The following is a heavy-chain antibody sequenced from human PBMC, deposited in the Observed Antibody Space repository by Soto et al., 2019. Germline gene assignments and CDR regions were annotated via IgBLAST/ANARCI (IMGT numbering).Heavy chain of an antibody. V-gene: IGHV1-3*01. CDR1: GYTFTSYA. Sequence: VGSVKVSCKASGYTFTSYAMHWVRQAPGQRLEWMGWINAGNGNTKYSQKFQGRVTITRDTSASTAYMELSSLRSEDTAVYYCARTPRWLQYDYYYGMDVWGQGTTVTVSS. CDR3: ARTPRWLQYDYYYGMDV. J-gene: IGHJ6*02. D-gene: IGHD5-12*01. CDR2: INAGNGNT.